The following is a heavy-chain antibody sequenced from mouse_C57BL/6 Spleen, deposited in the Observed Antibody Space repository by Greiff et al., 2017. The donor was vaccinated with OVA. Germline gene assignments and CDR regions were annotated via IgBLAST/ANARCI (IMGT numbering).Heavy chain of an antibody. Sequence: EVQGVESGGGLVKPGGSLKLSCAASGFTFSSYAMSWVRQTPEKRLEWVATISDGGSYTYYPDNVKGRFTISRDNAKNNLYLQMSHLKSEDTAMYYCAREDSSGYGFAYWGQGTLVTVSA. CDR2: ISDGGSYT. D-gene: IGHD3-2*02. V-gene: IGHV5-4*01. CDR1: GFTFSSYA. J-gene: IGHJ3*01. CDR3: AREDSSGYGFAY.